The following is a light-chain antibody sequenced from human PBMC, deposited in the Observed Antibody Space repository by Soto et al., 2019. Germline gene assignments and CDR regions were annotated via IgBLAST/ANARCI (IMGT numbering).Light chain of an antibody. CDR3: PAYGRNNVNVV. CDR1: SGSIGSDY. V-gene: IGLV6-57*02. Sequence: NFMLTQPHSVSESPGKTVTISCTGSSGSIGSDYVQWFQQRPGSAPTTVIFEDNQRPSGVSDRFSGSVDSSSNSASLPNSGLENGAEGDYYWPAYGRNNVNVVFGGGTKVTVL. J-gene: IGLJ2*01. CDR2: EDN.